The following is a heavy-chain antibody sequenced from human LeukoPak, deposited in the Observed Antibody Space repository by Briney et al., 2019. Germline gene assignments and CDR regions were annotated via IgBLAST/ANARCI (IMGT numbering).Heavy chain of an antibody. V-gene: IGHV3-21*01. CDR1: GFTFSSYS. CDR2: ISSSSSYI. D-gene: IGHD6-13*01. Sequence: GGSLRLSCAASGFTFSSYSMNWVRQAPGKGLECVSSISSSSSYIYYADSVKGRFTISRDNAKNSLYLQMNSLRAEDTAVYYCARDGPVAAAGLDYWGQGTLVTVSS. J-gene: IGHJ4*02. CDR3: ARDGPVAAAGLDY.